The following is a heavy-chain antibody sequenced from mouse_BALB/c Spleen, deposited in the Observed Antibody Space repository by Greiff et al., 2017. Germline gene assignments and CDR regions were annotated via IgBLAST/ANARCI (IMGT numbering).Heavy chain of an antibody. J-gene: IGHJ4*01. CDR1: GYTFTSYW. CDR2: INPSTGYT. Sequence: VHLVESGAELAKPGASVKMSCKASGYTFTSYWMHWVKQRPGQGLEWIGYINPSTGYTEYNQKFKDKATLTADKSSSTAYMQLSSLTSEDSAVYYCARYDLYAMDYWGQGTSVTVSS. V-gene: IGHV1-7*01. D-gene: IGHD2-3*01. CDR3: ARYDLYAMDY.